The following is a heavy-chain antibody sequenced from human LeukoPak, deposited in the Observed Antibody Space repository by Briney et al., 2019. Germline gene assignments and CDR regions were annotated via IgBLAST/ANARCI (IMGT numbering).Heavy chain of an antibody. Sequence: GGSLRLSCAASGFIYSNAWLNWVRHAPGKGLEWVGRIKSKSDDGTTDYAAPGKRRFTLVRDDSKNTLYVQMNSLKTDDIAVYYCTTDHSTYDDSSGTGSYHWGQGCLVTVS. D-gene: IGHD3-22*01. CDR1: GFIYSNAW. CDR3: TTDHSTYDDSSGTGSYH. V-gene: IGHV3-15*01. J-gene: IGHJ5*02. CDR2: IKSKSDDGTT.